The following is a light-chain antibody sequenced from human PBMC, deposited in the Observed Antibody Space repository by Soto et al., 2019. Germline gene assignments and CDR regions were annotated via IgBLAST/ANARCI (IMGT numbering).Light chain of an antibody. CDR2: EVN. V-gene: IGLV2-14*01. J-gene: IGLJ1*01. CDR3: ASFRSGTILV. Sequence: QSVLTHPASVSWSPGQSVTISCTGPRSDIGDSNFISWYQHSPGKAPRLLIYEVNNRPSGVSRRFSGSKAGNTASLTISGLLDDDEADYFCASFRSGTILVFGSGTKVTVL. CDR1: RSDIGDSNF.